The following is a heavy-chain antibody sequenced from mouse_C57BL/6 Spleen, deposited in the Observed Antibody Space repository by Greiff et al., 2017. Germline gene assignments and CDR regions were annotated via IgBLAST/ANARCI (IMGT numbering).Heavy chain of an antibody. Sequence: QVQLQQPGAELVKPGASVKLSCKASGYTFTSYWMHWVKQRPGQGLEWLGMIHPNSGSTNYNEKFKSKATLTVDNSSSTAYMQLSSLTSDDAAVYYCARGGAQVYLDYWGQGTTLTVSS. CDR1: GYTFTSYW. CDR2: IHPNSGST. CDR3: ARGGAQVYLDY. J-gene: IGHJ2*01. V-gene: IGHV1-64*01.